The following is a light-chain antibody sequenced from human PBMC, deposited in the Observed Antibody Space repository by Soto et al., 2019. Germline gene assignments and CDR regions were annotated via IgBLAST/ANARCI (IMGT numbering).Light chain of an antibody. J-gene: IGKJ4*01. CDR1: QDISTY. V-gene: IGKV1-9*01. CDR2: AAS. CDR3: QQLDSCPLT. Sequence: DIQLTQSPSFLSASVGDRVTITCRASQDISTYLSWFQQKPGKAPKLLIYAASTLQSGVPSRFSGGGSGTEFTLTINRLQPEDFATYYCQQLDSCPLTFSGGTRVEIK.